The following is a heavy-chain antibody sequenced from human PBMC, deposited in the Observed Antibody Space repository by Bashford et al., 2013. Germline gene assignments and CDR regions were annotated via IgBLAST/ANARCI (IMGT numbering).Heavy chain of an antibody. V-gene: IGHV1-69*13. CDR2: IIPIFGTA. CDR3: ARSTSEDRVYSTPDYYYMDV. D-gene: IGHD5/OR15-5a*01. J-gene: IGHJ6*03. Sequence: SVKVSCKASGGTFSSYAISWVRQAPGQGLEWMGGIIPIFGTANYAQKFQGRVTITADESTSTAYMELSSLRSEDTAVYYCARSTSEDRVYSTPDYYYMDVWGKGTTVTVSS. CDR1: GGTFSSYA.